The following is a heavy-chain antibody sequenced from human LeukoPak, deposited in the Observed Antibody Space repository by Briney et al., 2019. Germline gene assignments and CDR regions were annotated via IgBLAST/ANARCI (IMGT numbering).Heavy chain of an antibody. D-gene: IGHD6-19*01. CDR3: ARDQQWLDPARHGFDY. CDR2: ISAYNVNT. Sequence: ASVKVSCKASGYTFTIYGISWVRQAPGQGLEGMGWISAYNVNTNYAQKRQGRVTMTTDTSTSTAYMELRSLRSDDTAVYYCARDQQWLDPARHGFDYWGQGTLVTVSS. V-gene: IGHV1-18*01. CDR1: GYTFTIYG. J-gene: IGHJ4*02.